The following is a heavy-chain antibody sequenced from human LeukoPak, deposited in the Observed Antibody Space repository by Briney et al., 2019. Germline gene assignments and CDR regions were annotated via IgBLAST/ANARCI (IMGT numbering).Heavy chain of an antibody. D-gene: IGHD3-3*01. V-gene: IGHV1-18*01. CDR1: GYTFTSYG. Sequence: GASAKVSCKASGYTFTSYGISWVRQAPGQGLEWMGWISANNGNTNYAQKFQGRVTMTTDTSTSTAYMELRSLRSDDTAVYYCARGGKNYDFWSGYPYYFDYWGQGTLVTVSS. CDR3: ARGGKNYDFWSGYPYYFDY. CDR2: ISANNGNT. J-gene: IGHJ4*02.